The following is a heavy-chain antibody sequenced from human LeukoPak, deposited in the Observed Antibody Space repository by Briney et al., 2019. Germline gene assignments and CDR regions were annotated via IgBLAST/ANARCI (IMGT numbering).Heavy chain of an antibody. Sequence: SVKVSCKASGGTFSSYAISWVRQAPGQGLEWMGGIIPIFGTANYAQKLQGRVTMTTDTSTSTAYMELRSLRSDDTAVYYCARDSDYLDYWGQGTLVTVSS. D-gene: IGHD3-10*01. CDR3: ARDSDYLDY. CDR1: GGTFSSYA. J-gene: IGHJ4*02. V-gene: IGHV1-69*05. CDR2: IIPIFGTA.